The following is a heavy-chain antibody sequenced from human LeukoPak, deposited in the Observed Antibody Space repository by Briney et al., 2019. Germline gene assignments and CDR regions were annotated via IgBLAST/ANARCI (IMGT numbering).Heavy chain of an antibody. CDR2: IYYSGST. CDR1: GGSISSGGYY. V-gene: IGHV4-31*03. CDR3: AKGIAVAGPLRTYYFDY. J-gene: IGHJ4*02. D-gene: IGHD6-19*01. Sequence: SETLSLTCTVSGGSISSGGYYWSWIRQHPGKGLEWIGYIYYSGSTYYSPSLKSRVTISVDTSKNQFSLKLSSVTAADTAVYYCAKGIAVAGPLRTYYFDYWGQGTLVTVSS.